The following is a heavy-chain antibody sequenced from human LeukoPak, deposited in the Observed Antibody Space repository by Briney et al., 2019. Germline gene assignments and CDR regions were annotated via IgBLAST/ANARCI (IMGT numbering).Heavy chain of an antibody. D-gene: IGHD1-7*01. V-gene: IGHV4-31*03. J-gene: IGHJ3*02. CDR2: IYYSGST. Sequence: SQTLSLTCTVSGGSISSGGYYWSWIRQHPGKGLEWIGYIYYSGSTYYNPSLKSRVTISVDTSKNQFSLKLSSVTAADTAVYYCARDTGTTVLDAFDIWGQGTMVTVSS. CDR1: GGSISSGGYY. CDR3: ARDTGTTVLDAFDI.